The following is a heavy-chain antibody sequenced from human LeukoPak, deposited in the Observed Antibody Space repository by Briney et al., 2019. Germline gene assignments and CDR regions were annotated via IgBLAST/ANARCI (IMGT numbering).Heavy chain of an antibody. J-gene: IGHJ4*02. CDR3: ARVYYYDSSGYYLAY. CDR2: INHSGST. CDR1: GGSFSDYY. V-gene: IGHV4-34*01. D-gene: IGHD3-22*01. Sequence: PSETLSLTCAVYGGSFSDYYWTWIRQPPGKGLEWIGEINHSGSTNYNPALKRRFTISVDTSKNQFSLKLTSVTAADTAVYYCARVYYYDSSGYYLAYWGQGNLVTVSS.